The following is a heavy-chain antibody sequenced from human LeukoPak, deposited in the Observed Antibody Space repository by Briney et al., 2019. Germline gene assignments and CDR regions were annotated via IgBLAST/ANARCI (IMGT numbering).Heavy chain of an antibody. V-gene: IGHV3-30*03. CDR2: ISYDGSNK. Sequence: GRSLRLSCAASGFTFSSYGMHWVRQAPGKGLEWVAVISYDGSNKYYADSVKGRFTISRDNSKNTLYLQMNSLRAEDTAVYYCARDWGRRPRAPDYWGQGTLVTVSS. J-gene: IGHJ4*02. CDR3: ARDWGRRPRAPDY. CDR1: GFTFSSYG. D-gene: IGHD3-16*01.